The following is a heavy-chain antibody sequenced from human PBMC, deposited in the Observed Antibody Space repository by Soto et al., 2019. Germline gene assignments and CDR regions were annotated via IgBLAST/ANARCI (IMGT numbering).Heavy chain of an antibody. J-gene: IGHJ5*02. CDR1: GFTFSSYA. Sequence: GGSLRLSCAASGFTFSSYAMSWVRQAPGKGLEWVSATSGSGGSTYYADSVKGRFTISRDNSKNTLYLQMNSLRAEDTAVYYCAKDLTRVTIFGVAPRGWFDPWGQGTLVTVSS. CDR3: AKDLTRVTIFGVAPRGWFDP. V-gene: IGHV3-23*01. D-gene: IGHD3-3*01. CDR2: TSGSGGST.